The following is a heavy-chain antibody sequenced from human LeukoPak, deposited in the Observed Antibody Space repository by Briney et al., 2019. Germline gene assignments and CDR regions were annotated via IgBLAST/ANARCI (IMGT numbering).Heavy chain of an antibody. CDR1: GFAFSDHY. J-gene: IGHJ4*02. Sequence: GGSLRLSCAASGFAFSDHYMDWVRRAPGKGLEWVGRTRKKVNSYTTEYAASVKGRFTISRDDSKNSLYLQMNSLKTEDTAVYYCARSYGSGTYPFDYWGQGTLVTVSS. CDR3: ARSYGSGTYPFDY. CDR2: TRKKVNSYTT. V-gene: IGHV3-72*01. D-gene: IGHD3-10*01.